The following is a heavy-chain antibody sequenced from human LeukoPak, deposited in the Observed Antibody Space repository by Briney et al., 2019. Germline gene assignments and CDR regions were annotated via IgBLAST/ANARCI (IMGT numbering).Heavy chain of an antibody. D-gene: IGHD5-24*01. CDR1: GFTICGFS. J-gene: IGHJ4*02. Sequence: LSGGSLRFTSAGCGFTICGFSMVRLAHAHGIGLVGVVRISIGANSYATTYAAWVTGRFTISRDDSKSTAYLQMSSLKSEDTGVYYCTGKMAVDDYWGEGTLVTVSS. CDR2: ISIGANSYAT. V-gene: IGHV3-73*01. CDR3: TGKMAVDDY.